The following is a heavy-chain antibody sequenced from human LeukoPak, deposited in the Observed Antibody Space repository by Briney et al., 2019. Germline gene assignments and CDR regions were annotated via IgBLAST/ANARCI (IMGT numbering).Heavy chain of an antibody. CDR3: ARGPSTENYDFWSGYYTNPFDY. Sequence: GASVKVSCKASGYTFASYDIDWVRQAPGQGLEWMGWMNPDSGNREYAQKFRGRFTMTMNTSISTAYMELSSLRSEDTAVYYRARGPSTENYDFWSGYYTNPFDYRGQGTLVTVSS. J-gene: IGHJ4*02. D-gene: IGHD3-3*01. V-gene: IGHV1-8*01. CDR1: GYTFASYD. CDR2: MNPDSGNR.